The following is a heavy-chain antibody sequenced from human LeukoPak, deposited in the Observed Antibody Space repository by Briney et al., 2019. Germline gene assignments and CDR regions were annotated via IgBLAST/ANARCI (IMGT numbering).Heavy chain of an antibody. CDR2: INPNSGGT. D-gene: IGHD2-15*01. V-gene: IGHV1-2*02. J-gene: IGHJ4*02. CDR3: ARGRHCSGGSCYLDY. Sequence: GASVKVSCKASGYTFTGYYMQWVRQAPGQGLELMGWINPNSGGTNYAQKFQGRITMTRDTSISTVYMELSRLTSDDTAVYYCARGRHCSGGSCYLDYWGQGTLVTVS. CDR1: GYTFTGYY.